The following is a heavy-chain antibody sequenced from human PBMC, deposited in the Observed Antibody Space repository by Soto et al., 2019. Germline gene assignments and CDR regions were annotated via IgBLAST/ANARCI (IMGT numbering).Heavy chain of an antibody. Sequence: QPPGKGLEWIGEINHSGSTNYNPSLKSRVTISVDTSKNQFSLKLSSVTAADTAVYYCAIRSDRPLRDFACLPPWAYGTLVPVSS. CDR3: AIRSDRPLRDFACLPP. D-gene: IGHD3-9*01. V-gene: IGHV4-34*01. CDR2: INHSGST. J-gene: IGHJ5*02.